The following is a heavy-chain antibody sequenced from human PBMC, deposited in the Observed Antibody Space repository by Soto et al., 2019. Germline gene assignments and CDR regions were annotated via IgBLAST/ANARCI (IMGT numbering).Heavy chain of an antibody. CDR1: GYTFTDYC. J-gene: IGHJ5*02. CDR2: INPDGGAT. Sequence: QVQLVQSGAEVKKPGASVKISCKTSGYTFTDYCIHWVRQAPGQGLEWMGWINPDGGATYFAPNFPGRVTMTRDTSISTAYMELNKLTSDDAAVYYCAREHSAMTSGRAGRDWFAPWGQGTLVTVSS. V-gene: IGHV1-2*02. D-gene: IGHD3-10*01. CDR3: AREHSAMTSGRAGRDWFAP.